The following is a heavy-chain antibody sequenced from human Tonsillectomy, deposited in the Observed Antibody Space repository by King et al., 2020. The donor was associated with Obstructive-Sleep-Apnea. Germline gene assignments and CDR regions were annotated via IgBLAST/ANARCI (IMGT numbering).Heavy chain of an antibody. CDR2: MKSKTDGGTT. CDR3: TTDGPIRTYYASSGSK. D-gene: IGHD3-22*01. Sequence: VQLVESGGGLVKPVGSLTLSCAASGFTFSNGWMSWVRQAPGRGLEWVGRMKSKTDGGTTDYAAPVKGRFTISRDDSKKTLYLQMNDLKIEDTAVYYCTTDGPIRTYYASSGSKWGQGTMVTVSS. CDR1: GFTFSNGW. J-gene: IGHJ3*01. V-gene: IGHV3-15*01.